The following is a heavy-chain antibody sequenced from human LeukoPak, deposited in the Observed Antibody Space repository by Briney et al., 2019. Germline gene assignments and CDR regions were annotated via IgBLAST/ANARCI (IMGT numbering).Heavy chain of an antibody. V-gene: IGHV4-59*01. CDR3: ARSLTGEVDY. Sequence: SETLSLICTVSGGSISSYYWSWIRQPPGKGLEWIGYIYYSGSTNYNPSLKSRVTISVDTAKNQFSLKLSSVTAADTAVYYCARSLTGEVDYWGQGTLVTVSS. D-gene: IGHD7-27*01. CDR2: IYYSGST. J-gene: IGHJ4*02. CDR1: GGSISSYY.